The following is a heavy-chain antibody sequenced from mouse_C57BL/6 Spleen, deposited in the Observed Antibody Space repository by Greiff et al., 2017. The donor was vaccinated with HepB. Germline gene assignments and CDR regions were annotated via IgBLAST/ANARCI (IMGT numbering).Heavy chain of an antibody. CDR1: GYTFTSYW. J-gene: IGHJ4*01. D-gene: IGHD1-1*01. CDR2: IDPSDSYT. V-gene: IGHV1-59*01. Sequence: VQLQQPGAELVRPGTSVKLSCKASGYTFTSYWMHWVKQRPGQGLEWIGVIDPSDSYTNYNQKFKGKATLTVDTSSSTAYMQLSSLTSEDAAVYYCAREYYCGSSREYDAMDYWGQGTSVTVSS. CDR3: AREYYCGSSREYDAMDY.